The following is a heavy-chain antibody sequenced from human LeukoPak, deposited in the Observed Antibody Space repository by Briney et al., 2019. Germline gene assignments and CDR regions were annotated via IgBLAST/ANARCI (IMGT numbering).Heavy chain of an antibody. V-gene: IGHV3-23*01. CDR1: GFTFSSYG. D-gene: IGHD1-26*01. Sequence: PGGSLRLSCAASGFTFSSYGMSWVRQAPGKGLEWVSAISGSGGSTYYADSVKGRFTISRDNARNSFYLQLNSLRAEDTALYYCATYIVGPTLDYWGQGALVTVSS. CDR2: ISGSGGST. J-gene: IGHJ4*02. CDR3: ATYIVGPTLDY.